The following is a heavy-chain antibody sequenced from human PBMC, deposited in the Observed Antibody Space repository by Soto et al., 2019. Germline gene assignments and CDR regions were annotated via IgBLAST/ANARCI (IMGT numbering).Heavy chain of an antibody. V-gene: IGHV3-23*01. CDR3: AKDIRIQRFLECFFRNWFDP. CDR1: GFTFSSYA. D-gene: IGHD3-3*01. Sequence: GGSLRLSCAASGFTFSSYAMSWVRQAPGKGLEWVSAISGSGGSTYYADSVKGRFTISRDNSKNTLYLQMNSLRAEDTAVYYCAKDIRIQRFLECFFRNWFDPWGQGTLVTVSS. CDR2: ISGSGGST. J-gene: IGHJ5*02.